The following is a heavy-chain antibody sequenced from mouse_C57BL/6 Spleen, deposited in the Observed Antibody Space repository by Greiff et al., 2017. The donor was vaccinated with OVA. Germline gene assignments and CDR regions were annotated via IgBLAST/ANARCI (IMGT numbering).Heavy chain of an antibody. Sequence: VQLQQPGAELVKPGASVKMSCKASGYTFTSYWITWVKQRPGQGLEWIGDIYPGSGSTNYNEKFKSKDTLTVDTSSSTAYMQLSSLTSEDSAVYYCAREGLYGSSSWYFDVWGTGTTVTVSS. J-gene: IGHJ1*03. D-gene: IGHD1-1*01. CDR2: IYPGSGST. CDR3: AREGLYGSSSWYFDV. CDR1: GYTFTSYW. V-gene: IGHV1-55*01.